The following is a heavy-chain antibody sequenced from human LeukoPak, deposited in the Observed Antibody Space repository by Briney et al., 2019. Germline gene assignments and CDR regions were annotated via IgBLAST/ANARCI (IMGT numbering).Heavy chain of an antibody. J-gene: IGHJ4*02. CDR3: ARAGINVYGDYN. Sequence: ASVKVSCKPSGYTFTGDYMHWVRQAPGQGLDWMGRINPNSGGTKYAQKFQGRVTMTRDTSISTAYMELRRLSSDDPAVYYCARAGINVYGDYNWGQGTLVTVSS. CDR1: GYTFTGDY. D-gene: IGHD4-17*01. CDR2: INPNSGGT. V-gene: IGHV1-2*06.